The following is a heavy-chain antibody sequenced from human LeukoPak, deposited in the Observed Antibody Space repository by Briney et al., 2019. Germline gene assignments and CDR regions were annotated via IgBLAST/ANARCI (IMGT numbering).Heavy chain of an antibody. D-gene: IGHD6-6*01. Sequence: ASVKVSCKASGYTFTSYDINWVRQATGQGHEWMGWMNPNSGNTGYAQKFQGRVTMTRNTSISTAYMEPSSLRSEDTAVYYCARGGPLSYSSSQNWGQGTLVTVSS. CDR2: MNPNSGNT. J-gene: IGHJ4*02. CDR1: GYTFTSYD. V-gene: IGHV1-8*01. CDR3: ARGGPLSYSSSQN.